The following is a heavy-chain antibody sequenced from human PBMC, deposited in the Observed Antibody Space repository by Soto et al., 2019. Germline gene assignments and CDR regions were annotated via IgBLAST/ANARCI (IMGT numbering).Heavy chain of an antibody. D-gene: IGHD3-3*01. CDR1: GGTFNRYA. CDR3: ARSAITLFGVVSIPPHYYSEMDV. Sequence: QVQLVQSGAEVKKPGSSVKVSCKASGGTFNRYAISWLRQAPGQGLEWMGGIIPIFGIGNDAQRFQGRVTITADESMGTAYMELSSLRSEDTGVYYCARSAITLFGVVSIPPHYYSEMDVWGQGTTVTVSS. J-gene: IGHJ6*02. V-gene: IGHV1-69*01. CDR2: IIPIFGIG.